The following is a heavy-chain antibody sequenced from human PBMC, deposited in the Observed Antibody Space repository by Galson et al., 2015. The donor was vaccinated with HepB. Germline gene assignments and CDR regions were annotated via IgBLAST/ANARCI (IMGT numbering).Heavy chain of an antibody. V-gene: IGHV1-2*06. D-gene: IGHD3-10*01. CDR2: VNPNSGGT. Sequence: SVKVSCKASGYTFTGYYMHWVRQAPGQGLEWMGRVNPNSGGTNYAQKFQGRVTMTRDTSISTAYMELSRLRSDDTAVYYCAIWRGVWDNAFDIWGQGTMVTVSS. J-gene: IGHJ3*02. CDR1: GYTFTGYY. CDR3: AIWRGVWDNAFDI.